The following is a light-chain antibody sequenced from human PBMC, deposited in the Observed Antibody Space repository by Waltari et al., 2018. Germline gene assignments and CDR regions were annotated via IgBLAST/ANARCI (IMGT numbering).Light chain of an antibody. J-gene: IGKJ1*01. CDR3: QHYNSFSRT. V-gene: IGKV1-5*03. CDR1: QNIFSW. Sequence: DFQMTKSPATLSASVGDRVTITCRASQNIFSWLAWYQQKPGKAPKLLIYKASHLESGVPSRFSGRGFGTEFTLTINSLQPDDFATYYCQHYNSFSRTFGQGTKVDIK. CDR2: KAS.